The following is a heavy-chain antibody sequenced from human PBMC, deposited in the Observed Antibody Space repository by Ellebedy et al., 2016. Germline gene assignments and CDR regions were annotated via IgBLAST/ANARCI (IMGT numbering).Heavy chain of an antibody. D-gene: IGHD5-18*01. CDR1: GFSYSTSW. CDR3: ARDGYAYATDV. Sequence: GGSLRLSCAASGFSYSTSWMSWVRQAPGKGLEWVANMNQDGSEIYYVDSVKGRFTISRDNAKDSLYLQMSSLRAEDTALYYCARDGYAYATDVWGQGTTVTVSS. V-gene: IGHV3-7*01. J-gene: IGHJ6*02. CDR2: MNQDGSEI.